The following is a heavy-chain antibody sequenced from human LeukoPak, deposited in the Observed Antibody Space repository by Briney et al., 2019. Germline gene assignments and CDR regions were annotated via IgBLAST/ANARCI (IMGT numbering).Heavy chain of an antibody. CDR2: IIPIFGTA. J-gene: IGHJ4*02. CDR3: ARGTRRYCSGGSCYSG. CDR1: GGTFSSYA. D-gene: IGHD2-15*01. V-gene: IGHV1-69*05. Sequence: SVKVSCKASGGTFSSYAISWVRQAPGQGLEWMGRIIPIFGTANYAQKFQGRVTITTDESTSTVYMELSSLRSEDTAVYYCARGTRRYCSGGSCYSGWGQGTLVTVSS.